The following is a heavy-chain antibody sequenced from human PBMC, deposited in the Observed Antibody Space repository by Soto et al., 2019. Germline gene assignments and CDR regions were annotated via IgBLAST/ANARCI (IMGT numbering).Heavy chain of an antibody. Sequence: SETLSLTCALSGAPINWGYYSWNWIRQPQGKGLEWIGYIFHGGSTYYNPSLRSRVTISVDRSRTQFSLKMSSVTAADTAVYYCARGRVVVPAAVMLNCLDPWGQGALVTVSS. CDR1: GAPINWGYYS. CDR2: IFHGGST. V-gene: IGHV4-30-2*01. CDR3: ARGRVVVPAAVMLNCLDP. J-gene: IGHJ5*02. D-gene: IGHD2-2*01.